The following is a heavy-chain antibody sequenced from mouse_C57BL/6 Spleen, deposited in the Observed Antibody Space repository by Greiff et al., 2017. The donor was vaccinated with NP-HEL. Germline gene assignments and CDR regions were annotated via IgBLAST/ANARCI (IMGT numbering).Heavy chain of an antibody. D-gene: IGHD1-1*01. CDR2: INPNNGGT. J-gene: IGHJ3*01. V-gene: IGHV1-26*01. CDR1: GYTFTDYY. CDR3: ARYYYGSSYETY. Sequence: EVQLQQSGPELVKPGASVKISCKASGYTFTDYYMNWVKQSHGKSLEWIGDINPNNGGTSYNQKFKGKATLPADKSSSTAYMERRSLTSEDSAIYYCARYYYGSSYETYWGQGTLVTVSA.